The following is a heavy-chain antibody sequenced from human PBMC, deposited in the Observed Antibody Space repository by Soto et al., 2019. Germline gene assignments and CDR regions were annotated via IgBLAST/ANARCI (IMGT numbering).Heavy chain of an antibody. CDR2: MLYSGLT. J-gene: IGHJ6*02. CDR3: APLSVSLSGPYGIHV. D-gene: IGHD2-15*01. CDR1: GYSVSSSDYY. V-gene: IGHV4-39*01. Sequence: SETLSLTCSVSGYSVSSSDYYWAWIRQPPGKGLEWIGSMLYSGLTYYNPSLKSRVTLSVDTSRNQFSVRLNSVTASDTAVYYCAPLSVSLSGPYGIHVWGQGTTVTVSS.